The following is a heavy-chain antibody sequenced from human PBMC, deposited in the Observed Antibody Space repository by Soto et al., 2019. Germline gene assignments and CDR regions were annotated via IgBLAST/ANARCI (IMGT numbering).Heavy chain of an antibody. Sequence: EVQLVETGGGLIQPGGSLRLSCAASGFTVSGNYMSWVRQAPGKGLEWVSVIYNGGGTYYADSVKGRFTISRDNSKNTLYPQMNSLRADDTAVYYCASTRGSSYDYWGQGTLVTVSS. CDR3: ASTRGSSYDY. D-gene: IGHD6-6*01. CDR2: IYNGGGT. V-gene: IGHV3-53*02. CDR1: GFTVSGNY. J-gene: IGHJ4*02.